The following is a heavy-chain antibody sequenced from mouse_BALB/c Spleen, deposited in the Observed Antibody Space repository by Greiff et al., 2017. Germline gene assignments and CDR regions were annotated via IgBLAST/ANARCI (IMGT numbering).Heavy chain of an antibody. CDR3: ARGDYGPWFAY. D-gene: IGHD1-1*02. V-gene: IGHV3-6*02. Sequence: EVHLVESGPGLVKPSQSLSLTCSVTGYSITSGYYWNWIRQFPGNKLEWMGYISYDGSNNYNPSLKNRISITRDTSKNQFFLKLNSVTTEDTATYYCARGDYGPWFAYWGQGTLVTVSA. CDR1: GYSITSGYY. J-gene: IGHJ3*01. CDR2: ISYDGSN.